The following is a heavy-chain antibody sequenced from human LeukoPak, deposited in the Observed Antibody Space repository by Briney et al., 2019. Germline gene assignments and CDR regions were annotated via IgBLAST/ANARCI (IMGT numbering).Heavy chain of an antibody. CDR2: INPSAGST. D-gene: IGHD1-26*01. Sequence: ASVKVSCKASGYTFTSYYLHWVRQAPGQGLEWMGIINPSAGSTSYAQKFQGRVTLTRDMSTSTVYMEVNSLRAEDTAVYYCARGSGSYLDYWGQGTLVTVSS. J-gene: IGHJ4*02. CDR1: GYTFTSYY. CDR3: ARGSGSYLDY. V-gene: IGHV1-46*01.